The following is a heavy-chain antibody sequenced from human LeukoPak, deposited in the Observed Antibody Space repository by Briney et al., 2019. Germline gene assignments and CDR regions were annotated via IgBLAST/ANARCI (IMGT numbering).Heavy chain of an antibody. V-gene: IGHV3-21*04. CDR2: ISSSSSYI. Sequence: GGSLRLSCAASGFTSSSYSMNWVRQAPGKGLEWVSSISSSSSYIYYADSAKGRFTISRDNSKNTLYLQMNSLRAEDTAVYYCAKGGYSNGRYYYYYMDVWGEGTTVTVSS. CDR1: GFTSSSYS. CDR3: AKGGYSNGRYYYYYMDV. J-gene: IGHJ6*03. D-gene: IGHD5-18*01.